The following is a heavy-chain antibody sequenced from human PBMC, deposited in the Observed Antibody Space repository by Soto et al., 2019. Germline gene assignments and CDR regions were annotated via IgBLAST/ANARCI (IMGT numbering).Heavy chain of an antibody. CDR3: AKDGEYCSGGSCYPPFDY. J-gene: IGHJ4*02. Sequence: EVQLLESGGGLVQPGGSLRLSCAASGFTFSSYAMSWVRQAPGKGLEWVSAISGSGGSTYYADSVKGRFTISRDNSKNTLYLQMNSLRAEDTAVYYCAKDGEYCSGGSCYPPFDYWGQGTLVTVSS. CDR2: ISGSGGST. V-gene: IGHV3-23*01. D-gene: IGHD2-15*01. CDR1: GFTFSSYA.